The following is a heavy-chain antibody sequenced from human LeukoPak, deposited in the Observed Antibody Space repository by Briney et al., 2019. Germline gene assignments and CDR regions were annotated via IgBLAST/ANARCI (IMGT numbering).Heavy chain of an antibody. CDR1: GFTVSSNY. J-gene: IGHJ6*03. CDR2: INHSGST. Sequence: GSLRLSCAASGFTVSSNYMSWIRQPPGKGLEWIGEINHSGSTNYNPSLKSRVTISVDTSKNQFSLKLSSVTAADSAVYYCARLHPPRRGHYYYYTDVWGKGPTVTVSS. V-gene: IGHV4-34*01. CDR3: ARLHPPRRGHYYYYTDV. D-gene: IGHD1-14*01.